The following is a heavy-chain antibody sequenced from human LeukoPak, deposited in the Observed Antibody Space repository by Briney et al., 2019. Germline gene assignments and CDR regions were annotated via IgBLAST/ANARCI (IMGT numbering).Heavy chain of an antibody. CDR2: ISWNSGSI. V-gene: IGHV3-9*01. CDR1: GFTFSSYW. J-gene: IGHJ3*02. D-gene: IGHD3-22*01. Sequence: PGGSLRLSCAASGFTFSSYWMHWVRQAPGKGLEWVSGISWNSGSIGYADSVKGRFTISRDNAKNSLYLQMNSLRVEDTALYYCAKGYDSSGFDAFDIWGQGTMVTVSS. CDR3: AKGYDSSGFDAFDI.